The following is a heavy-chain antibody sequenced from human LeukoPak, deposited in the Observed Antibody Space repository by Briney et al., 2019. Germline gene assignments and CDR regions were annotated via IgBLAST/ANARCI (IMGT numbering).Heavy chain of an antibody. V-gene: IGHV3-72*01. D-gene: IGHD6-19*01. Sequence: PGGSLRLSCAASGFTFSIYYMDWVRQAPGEGLEWVGRIRPKGNAYTTEYAAAVKGRFSISRDDSKNSLYLLMNSLKTEDTAVYYCARVTLAGGGYFDYWGQGTLVTVSS. CDR3: ARVTLAGGGYFDY. CDR2: IRPKGNAYTT. CDR1: GFTFSIYY. J-gene: IGHJ4*02.